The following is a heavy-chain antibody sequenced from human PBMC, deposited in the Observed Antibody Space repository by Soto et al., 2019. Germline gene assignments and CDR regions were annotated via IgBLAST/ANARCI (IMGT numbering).Heavy chain of an antibody. CDR3: ARGRPYYYDSSGLIRAWLDP. J-gene: IGHJ5*02. CDR2: INHSGST. D-gene: IGHD3-22*01. V-gene: IGHV4-34*01. Sequence: SETLSLTCAVYGGSFSGYYWSWIRQPPGKGLEWIGEINHSGSTNYNPSLKSRVTISVDTSKNQFSLKLSSVTAADTAVYYCARGRPYYYDSSGLIRAWLDPWGQGTLVTVSS. CDR1: GGSFSGYY.